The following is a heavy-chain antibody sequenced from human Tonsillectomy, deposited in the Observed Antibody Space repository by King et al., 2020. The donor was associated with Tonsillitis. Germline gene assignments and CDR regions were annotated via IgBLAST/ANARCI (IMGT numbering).Heavy chain of an antibody. Sequence: QLQESGPGLVKPSETLSLTCTVSGGSISSSSYYWGWIRQPPGKGLEWLGSIYYSGSTYYNPSLKSRVTMSVDTSNNQFSLKLSSVTAADTAVYYCARGSRLGIYYFDYWRQGTLVTVSS. D-gene: IGHD3-22*01. V-gene: IGHV4-39*01. J-gene: IGHJ4*02. CDR1: GGSISSSSYY. CDR3: ARGSRLGIYYFDY. CDR2: IYYSGST.